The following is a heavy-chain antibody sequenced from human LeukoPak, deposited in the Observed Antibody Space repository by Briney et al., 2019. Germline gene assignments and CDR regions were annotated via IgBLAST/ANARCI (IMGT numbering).Heavy chain of an antibody. V-gene: IGHV3-30*18. Sequence: GGSLRLSCAASGFTFSSYGMHWVRQAPGKGLEWVAVISYDGSNKYYADSVKGRFTISRDNSKNTLYLQMNSLRAEDTAVYYCAKAGLPYYRSGMPYYYMDVWGKGTTVTISS. J-gene: IGHJ6*03. CDR3: AKAGLPYYRSGMPYYYMDV. CDR1: GFTFSSYG. D-gene: IGHD3-10*01. CDR2: ISYDGSNK.